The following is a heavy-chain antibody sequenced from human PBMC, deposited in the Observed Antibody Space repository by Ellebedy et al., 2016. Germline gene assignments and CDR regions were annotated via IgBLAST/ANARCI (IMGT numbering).Heavy chain of an antibody. V-gene: IGHV3-64D*06. CDR3: VKDLRGYCSSTSCFCLGY. J-gene: IGHJ4*02. CDR1: GFTFSSYA. D-gene: IGHD2-2*01. Sequence: GESLKISXAASGFTFSSYAMSWVRQAPGKGLEYVSAISSNGGSTYYADSVKGRFTISRDNSKNTLYLQMSSLRAEDTAVYYCVKDLRGYCSSTSCFCLGYWGQGTLVTVSS. CDR2: ISSNGGST.